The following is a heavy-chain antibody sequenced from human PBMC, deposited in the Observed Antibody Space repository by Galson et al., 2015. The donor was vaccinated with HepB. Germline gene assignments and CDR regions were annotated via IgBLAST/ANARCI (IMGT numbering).Heavy chain of an antibody. CDR2: IIPIFGTA. V-gene: IGHV1-69*13. D-gene: IGHD3-3*01. CDR3: ARDVNDFWSGYPYFDY. Sequence: SVKVSCKASGGTFSSYAISWVRQAPGQGLEWMGGIIPIFGTANYAQKFQGRVTITADESTSTAYMELSSLRSEDTAVYYCARDVNDFWSGYPYFDYWGQGTLVTVSS. CDR1: GGTFSSYA. J-gene: IGHJ4*02.